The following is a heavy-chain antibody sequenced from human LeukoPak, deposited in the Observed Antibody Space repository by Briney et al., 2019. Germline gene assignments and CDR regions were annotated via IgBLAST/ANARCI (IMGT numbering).Heavy chain of an antibody. CDR1: GFTFSSYS. J-gene: IGHJ3*02. V-gene: IGHV3-48*01. CDR3: ARDEASSGYYFEAFDI. Sequence: GGSLRLSCAASGFTFSSYSMNWVRQAPGKGLEWVSYISSSSSTIYYADSVKGRFTISRDNAKNSLYLQMNSLRAEDTAVYYCARDEASSGYYFEAFDIWGQGTMVTVSS. CDR2: ISSSSSTI. D-gene: IGHD3-22*01.